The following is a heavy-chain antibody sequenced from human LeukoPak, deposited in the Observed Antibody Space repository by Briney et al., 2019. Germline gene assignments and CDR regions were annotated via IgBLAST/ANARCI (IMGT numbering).Heavy chain of an antibody. CDR1: GYTFTDYS. CDR3: ARDMTAVAGNGAFDI. J-gene: IGHJ3*02. D-gene: IGHD6-19*01. V-gene: IGHV1-2*02. Sequence: ASVKVSCKASGYTFTDYSLHWVRQAPGQGLEWMGWINPNSGGTNYAQKFQGRVTMTRDTSISTAYMELGRLRSDDTAVYYCARDMTAVAGNGAFDIWGQGTMVTVSS. CDR2: INPNSGGT.